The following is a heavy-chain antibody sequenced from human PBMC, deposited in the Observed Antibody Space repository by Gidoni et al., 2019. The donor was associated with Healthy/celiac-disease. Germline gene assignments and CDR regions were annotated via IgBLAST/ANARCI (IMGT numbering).Heavy chain of an antibody. D-gene: IGHD6-19*01. CDR2: IWYDGSNK. CDR1: GFTFSSYG. V-gene: IGHV3-33*01. J-gene: IGHJ4*02. Sequence: QVQLVESGGGVVRPGRSLRPSCAASGFTFSSYGMPWVRQVPGKGLEWVAVIWYDGSNKYYADSVKGRFTISRDNSKNTLYLQMNSLRAEDTAVYYCARDPKMISDWYIFGYYFDYWGQGTLVTVSS. CDR3: ARDPKMISDWYIFGYYFDY.